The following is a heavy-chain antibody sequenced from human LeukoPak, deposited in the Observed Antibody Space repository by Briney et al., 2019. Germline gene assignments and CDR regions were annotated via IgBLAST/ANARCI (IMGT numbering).Heavy chain of an antibody. V-gene: IGHV4-59*01. Sequence: TPSETLSLTCTVSGGSISSGYWNWIRQPPGKGLEWIGYIYYSGSTKYNPSLMSRVTISVDTSKNQFSLRLTSVTAADTAVYYCARGSPLDWYFDLWGRGTLVSVS. CDR3: ARGSPLDWYFDL. CDR1: GGSISSGY. J-gene: IGHJ2*01. CDR2: IYYSGST.